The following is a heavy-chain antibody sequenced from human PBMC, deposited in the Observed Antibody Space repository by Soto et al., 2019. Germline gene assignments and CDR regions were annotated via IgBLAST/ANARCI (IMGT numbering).Heavy chain of an antibody. CDR3: AREYYDFWSGYYPTYYYYGMDV. J-gene: IGHJ6*02. CDR1: GLTFTNYA. CDR2: ISSSSSTI. V-gene: IGHV3-48*02. D-gene: IGHD3-3*01. Sequence: PGGSLRLSCAASGLTFTNYAMYAMNWVRQAPGKGLEWVSYISSSSSTIYYADSVKGRFTISRDNAKNSLYLQMNSLRDEDTAVYYCAREYYDFWSGYYPTYYYYGMDVWGQGTTVTVSS.